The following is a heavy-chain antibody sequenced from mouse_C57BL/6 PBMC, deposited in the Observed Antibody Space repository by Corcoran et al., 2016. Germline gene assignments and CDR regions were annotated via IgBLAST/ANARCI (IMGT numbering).Heavy chain of an antibody. V-gene: IGHV1-75*01. D-gene: IGHD1-1*01. CDR3: ARSTLHYYGSSYGYFDV. J-gene: IGHJ1*03. CDR2: IFPGSGST. CDR1: GYTFTDYY. Sequence: QVQLQQSGPELVKPGASVKISCKASGYTFTDYYINWVKQRPGQGLEWIGWIFPGSGSTYYNEKFKGKATLTVDKSSSTAYMLLSSLTSEDSAVYFCARSTLHYYGSSYGYFDVWGTGTTVTVSS.